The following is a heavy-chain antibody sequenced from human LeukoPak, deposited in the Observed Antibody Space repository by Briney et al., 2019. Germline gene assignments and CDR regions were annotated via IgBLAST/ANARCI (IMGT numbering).Heavy chain of an antibody. V-gene: IGHV3-48*03. J-gene: IGHJ4*02. CDR1: GFTFSDFE. CDR2: IGSSGSTT. Sequence: PGGSLRLSCAVSGFTFSDFERNWVRQAPGKGPEWISYIGSSGSTTYYADSVKGRFTISRDNSKNSLFLQMNSLRAKDTGVYYCARLRSPTDYWGQGTLVTVSS. CDR3: ARLRSPTDY. D-gene: IGHD3-10*01.